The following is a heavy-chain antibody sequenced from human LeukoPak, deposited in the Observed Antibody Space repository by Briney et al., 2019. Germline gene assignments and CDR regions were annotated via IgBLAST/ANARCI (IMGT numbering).Heavy chain of an antibody. D-gene: IGHD3-16*02. CDR2: IYIDGTT. CDR3: ARDLATRQRTGLYDS. CDR1: GFTVSSNY. V-gene: IGHV3-66*01. Sequence: AGGSLRLSCAASGFTVSSNYMSWVRQAPEKGLEWVSVIYIDGTTFYADSVKGRFTISRDKSRHTLYLQMNSFRAADTAVYYCARDLATRQRTGLYDSWGQGTLVTVSS. J-gene: IGHJ4*02.